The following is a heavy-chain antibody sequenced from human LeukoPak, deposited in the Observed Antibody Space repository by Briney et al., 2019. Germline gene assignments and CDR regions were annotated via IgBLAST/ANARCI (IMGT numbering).Heavy chain of an antibody. D-gene: IGHD2-2*02. CDR2: ISSSGSTI. Sequence: GGSLRLSCAASGFTFSDYYMSWVRQAPGKGLEWVSYISSSGSTIYYADSVKGRFTISRDNAKNSLHLQMNSLRAEDTAIYYCARDYSCSSTSCYTASSDAFDIWGQGTMVTVSS. CDR1: GFTFSDYY. V-gene: IGHV3-11*04. CDR3: ARDYSCSSTSCYTASSDAFDI. J-gene: IGHJ3*02.